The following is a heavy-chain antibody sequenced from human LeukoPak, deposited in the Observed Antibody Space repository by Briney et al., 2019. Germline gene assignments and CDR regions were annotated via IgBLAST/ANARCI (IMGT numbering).Heavy chain of an antibody. CDR1: GGSISSYY. CDR2: IYYSGST. V-gene: IGHV4-59*01. Sequence: SETLSLTCTVPGGSISSYYWSWIRQPPGKGLEWIGYIYYSGSTNYNPSLKSRVTISVDTSKNQFSLKLSSVTAADTAVYYCARDHSGELERRYAFDIWGQGTMVTVSS. CDR3: ARDHSGELERRYAFDI. D-gene: IGHD1-1*01. J-gene: IGHJ3*02.